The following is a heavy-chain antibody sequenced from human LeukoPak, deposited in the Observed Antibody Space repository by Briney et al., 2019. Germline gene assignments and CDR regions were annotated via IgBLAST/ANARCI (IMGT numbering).Heavy chain of an antibody. CDR2: IYYSGST. V-gene: IGHV4-59*13. Sequence: SETLSLICTVSGGSISSYYWSWSRQPPGKGLEWIGYIYYSGSTNYNPSLKSRVTISVNTSKNQFSLKLSSVAAADTAVYYCARHEGDHRFDYWGQRTLVNVAS. CDR3: ARHEGDHRFDY. CDR1: GGSISSYY. D-gene: IGHD2-21*02. J-gene: IGHJ4*02.